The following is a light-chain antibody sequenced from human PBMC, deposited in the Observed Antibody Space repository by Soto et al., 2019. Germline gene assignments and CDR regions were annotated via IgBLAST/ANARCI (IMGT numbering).Light chain of an antibody. CDR3: QQYNNWPFT. V-gene: IGKV3-15*01. J-gene: IGKJ3*01. Sequence: EIMMTQSPVTLSVSPGERATLSCRASQSVNSNLAWYQQKPGQAPRLLIYGASTRATGIPASFIGNGSGTEFTLTASSLQPEDFAVYNCQQYNNWPFTFGPGTKVDIK. CDR1: QSVNSN. CDR2: GAS.